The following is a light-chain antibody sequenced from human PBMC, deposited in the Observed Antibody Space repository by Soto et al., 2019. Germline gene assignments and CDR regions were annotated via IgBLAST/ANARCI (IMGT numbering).Light chain of an antibody. V-gene: IGKV3-15*01. Sequence: EIVMTQSPVTLSVSPGERATLSCRASQSVNSNLAWYQQKPGQPPRLLIYGASTRATGVPARFSGSGSGTEFTLTLTTLQSEDFAVYYCLQYNDWLPYTFGQGNKLEIK. J-gene: IGKJ2*01. CDR1: QSVNSN. CDR3: LQYNDWLPYT. CDR2: GAS.